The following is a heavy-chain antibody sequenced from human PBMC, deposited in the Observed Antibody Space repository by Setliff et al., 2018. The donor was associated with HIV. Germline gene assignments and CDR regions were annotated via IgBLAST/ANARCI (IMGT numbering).Heavy chain of an antibody. Sequence: SETLSLTCAVSGGSISSYYWSWIRQPPGKGLEWIGYIYYSGSTNYNPSLKSRGAISEDTSKNQFSLKLSSVTAADTAVYYCARAAAAACYYYYGMDVWGQGTTVTVSS. CDR3: ARAAAAACYYYYGMDV. V-gene: IGHV4-59*01. D-gene: IGHD6-25*01. CDR1: GGSISSYY. CDR2: IYYSGST. J-gene: IGHJ6*02.